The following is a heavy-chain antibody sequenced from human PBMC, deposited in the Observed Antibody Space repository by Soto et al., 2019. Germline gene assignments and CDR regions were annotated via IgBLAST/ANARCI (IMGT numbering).Heavy chain of an antibody. Sequence: QVQLQQWGAGLLKPSETLSLTCAVYGGSFSGYYWSWIRQPPGKGLEWIGEINHSGSTNYNPSLKSRVTISVDTSKNQFSLKLSAVTAADTAVYYWARGAGTMVRGALGYYYYGMDVWGKGTTVPVSS. CDR1: GGSFSGYY. V-gene: IGHV4-34*01. J-gene: IGHJ6*04. CDR3: ARGAGTMVRGALGYYYYGMDV. D-gene: IGHD3-10*01. CDR2: INHSGST.